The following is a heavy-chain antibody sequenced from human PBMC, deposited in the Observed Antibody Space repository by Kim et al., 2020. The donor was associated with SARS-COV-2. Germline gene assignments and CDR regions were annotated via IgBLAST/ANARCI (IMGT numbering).Heavy chain of an antibody. CDR3: AKCDYYGSVKFDY. Sequence: GESLKISCKDSGYNFATYWIGWVRQMPGKGLEWMGIIFPGDSDTRYSPSFQGHVTISADKSSRTAYLQWSSLKASDTATYYCAKCDYYGSVKFDYWGQGTLVTVSS. J-gene: IGHJ4*02. V-gene: IGHV5-51*01. D-gene: IGHD3-10*01. CDR1: GYNFATYW. CDR2: IFPGDSDT.